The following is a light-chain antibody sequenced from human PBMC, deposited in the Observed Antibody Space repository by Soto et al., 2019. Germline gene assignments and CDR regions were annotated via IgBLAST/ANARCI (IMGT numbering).Light chain of an antibody. CDR3: QQRSNWPYT. Sequence: EIVLTQSPGTLSLSPGERATLSCRASQSVGSSYLAWYQQKPGQAPRVLVYGASSRATGIPDRFSGSGSGTDFTLTISRLEPEDFAVYYCQQRSNWPYTFGQGTKLEIK. J-gene: IGKJ2*01. V-gene: IGKV3D-20*02. CDR2: GAS. CDR1: QSVGSSY.